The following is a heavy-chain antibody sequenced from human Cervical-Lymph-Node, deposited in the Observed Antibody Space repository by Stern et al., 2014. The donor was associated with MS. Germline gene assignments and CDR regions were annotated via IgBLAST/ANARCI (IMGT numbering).Heavy chain of an antibody. D-gene: IGHD3-10*01. Sequence: VQLMQSGGTLIQPGGSLRLSCAASGFTFRTCSMNWVRQAPGKGLEWLSYISRSDTIYYADSVKGRFTVSRDNAKNSLFLQMNSLRPEDTAVYYCARDCSFGLDVWGQGTTVTVSS. CDR2: ISRSDTI. V-gene: IGHV3-48*01. CDR3: ARDCSFGLDV. J-gene: IGHJ6*02. CDR1: GFTFRTCS.